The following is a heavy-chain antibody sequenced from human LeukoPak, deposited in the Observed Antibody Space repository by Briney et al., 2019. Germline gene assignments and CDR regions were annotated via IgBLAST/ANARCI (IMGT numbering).Heavy chain of an antibody. D-gene: IGHD1-26*01. CDR2: INPNSGGT. J-gene: IGHJ5*02. Sequence: GASVKVSCKASGYTFTGYYMHWVRQAPGQGLEWMGRINPNSGGTNYAQKFQGRVTMTRDTSISTAYMELSRLRSDDTAVYYCARDLNRELGWFDPWGQGTLVTVSS. V-gene: IGHV1-2*06. CDR3: ARDLNRELGWFDP. CDR1: GYTFTGYY.